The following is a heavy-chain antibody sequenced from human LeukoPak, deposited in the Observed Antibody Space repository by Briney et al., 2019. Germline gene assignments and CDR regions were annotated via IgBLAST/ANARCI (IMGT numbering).Heavy chain of an antibody. D-gene: IGHD3-22*01. CDR1: GGSFSGYY. CDR2: INHSGST. CDR3: ARENPYYYDSSGYYPTFDY. V-gene: IGHV4-34*01. J-gene: IGHJ4*02. Sequence: SETLSLTCAVYGGSFSGYYWSWIRQPPGKGLEWIGEINHSGSTNYNPSLKSRVTISVDTSKNQFSLKLSSVTAADTAVYYCARENPYYYDSSGYYPTFDYWGQGTLVTVSS.